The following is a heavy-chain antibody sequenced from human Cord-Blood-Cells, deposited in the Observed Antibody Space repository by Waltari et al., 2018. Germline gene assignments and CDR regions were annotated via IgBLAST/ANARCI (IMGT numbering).Heavy chain of an antibody. V-gene: IGHV1-69*09. J-gene: IGHJ3*02. Sequence: QVQLVQSGAEVKKPGSSVKVSCKASGGPFSSYAISWVRQAPGQGLEWMGRSIPILGIANYAQKFQGRVTITADKSTSTAYMELSSLRSEDTAVYYCAQEDLIVVVPAAGLGAFDIWGQGTMVTVSS. D-gene: IGHD2-2*01. CDR1: GGPFSSYA. CDR2: SIPILGIA. CDR3: AQEDLIVVVPAAGLGAFDI.